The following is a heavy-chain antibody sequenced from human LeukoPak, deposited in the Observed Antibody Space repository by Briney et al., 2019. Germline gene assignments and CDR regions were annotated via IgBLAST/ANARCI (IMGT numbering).Heavy chain of an antibody. CDR3: PKWGDYDVLTASYVSDY. CDR1: GFTFSNYA. CDR2: ITGGGSGI. J-gene: IGHJ4*02. Sequence: GASLRLSFAASGFTFSNYAMSWVRPAPGKGLEWVSAITGGGSGIYYADSMKSRFTISRDNSKNTLYLQINSLRAEDTAVYHCPKWGDYDVLTASYVSDYWGQGTLVTVSS. V-gene: IGHV3-23*01. D-gene: IGHD3-9*01.